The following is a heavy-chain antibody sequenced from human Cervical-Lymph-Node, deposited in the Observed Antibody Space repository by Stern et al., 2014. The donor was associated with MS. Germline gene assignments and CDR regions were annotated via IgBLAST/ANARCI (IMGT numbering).Heavy chain of an antibody. J-gene: IGHJ6*02. Sequence: QLVESGGGVVQPGRSLRLSCAASGFSISSLGMHWVRQAPGKGLEWVAVMSFVGSNKKYGVGVKSRISISSENSNNTMYLQMNSLRPEDTAVYYCMGVGDAMDVWGQGTTVIVS. CDR3: MGVGDAMDV. V-gene: IGHV3-30*03. CDR1: GFSISSLG. CDR2: MSFVGSNK.